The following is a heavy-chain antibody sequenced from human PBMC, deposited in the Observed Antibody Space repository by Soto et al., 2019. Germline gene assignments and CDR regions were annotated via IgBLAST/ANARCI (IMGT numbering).Heavy chain of an antibody. J-gene: IGHJ4*02. D-gene: IGHD6-19*01. Sequence: QVQLQESGPGLVKPSETLSLTCTVSGSSIIDYYWSWLRQPPGKRLEWIGYVHSSGITDYNSSLKSRLTMSVDTSKNRFSLKLSSVTAADTAVYYCARHNWLAPFDYWGQGTLVSVSS. V-gene: IGHV4-59*08. CDR3: ARHNWLAPFDY. CDR1: GSSIIDYY. CDR2: VHSSGIT.